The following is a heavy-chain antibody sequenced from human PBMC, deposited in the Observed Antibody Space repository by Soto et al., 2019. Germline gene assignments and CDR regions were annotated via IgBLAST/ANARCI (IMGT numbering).Heavy chain of an antibody. CDR2: IYWADDK. CDR1: GFSLTTRGVG. Sequence: QITLKESGPTLVKPTQTLTLTCTFSGFSLTTRGVGVGWIRQPPGKALECLALIYWADDKRYSPSLQSSLSIAKDTSKNQVVLTMTNVDPVDTATYYCAHIPNYYQYDWFDPWGQGTLVAVSS. CDR3: AHIPNYYQYDWFDP. V-gene: IGHV2-5*02. J-gene: IGHJ5*02. D-gene: IGHD3-16*01.